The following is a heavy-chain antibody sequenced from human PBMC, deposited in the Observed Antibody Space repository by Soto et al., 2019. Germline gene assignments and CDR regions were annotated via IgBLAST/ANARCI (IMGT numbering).Heavy chain of an antibody. Sequence: QVQLVESGGGVVQPGTSLRLSCAPSGFTFSSYVMHWVRQAPGKGLEWVAGVHYDGTKKYYADSVRGRFTISRDNSENTLYLQMNSLRPDDTAVYFCARETSYVFWSGPQTMDVWGQGTTVTVSS. CDR3: ARETSYVFWSGPQTMDV. CDR2: VHYDGTKK. CDR1: GFTFSSYV. J-gene: IGHJ6*02. D-gene: IGHD3-3*01. V-gene: IGHV3-33*01.